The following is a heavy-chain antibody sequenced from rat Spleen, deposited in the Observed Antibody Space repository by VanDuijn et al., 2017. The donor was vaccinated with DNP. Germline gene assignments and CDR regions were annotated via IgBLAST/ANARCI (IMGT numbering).Heavy chain of an antibody. CDR1: GFSLTSYN. J-gene: IGHJ2*01. V-gene: IGHV2-30*01. CDR3: ARGGNTPFDY. D-gene: IGHD1-11*01. Sequence: QVQLKESGPGLVQPSQTLSLTCTVSGFSLTSYNVHWVRQPPGKGLEWMGVMWSGGSTDYNSALKSRLSISRDTSKNQVFLEMTSLQTEDIGIYYCARGGNTPFDYWGQGVMVTVSS. CDR2: MWSGGST.